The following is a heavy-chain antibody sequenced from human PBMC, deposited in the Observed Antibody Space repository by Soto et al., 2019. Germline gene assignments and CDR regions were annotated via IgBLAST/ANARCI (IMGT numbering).Heavy chain of an antibody. D-gene: IGHD1-20*01. CDR3: ARGTRYPQYYFYY. CDR2: IYDSGST. J-gene: IGHJ4*02. Sequence: PSETLSLTCTVSGGSISRYYWSWIRQPPGKGLEWIGYIYDSGSTNYNPSLKSRVTISLDTSKKQFSLMLSSVTAADTAVYYCARGTRYPQYYFYYWGQGAVVTVSS. CDR1: GGSISRYY. V-gene: IGHV4-59*01.